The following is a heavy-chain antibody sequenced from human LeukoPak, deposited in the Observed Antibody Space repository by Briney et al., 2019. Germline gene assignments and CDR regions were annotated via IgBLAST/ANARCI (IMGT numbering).Heavy chain of an antibody. V-gene: IGHV1-3*01. CDR2: INAGNGST. Sequence: ASVKVSCKASGYTFTSYAMHWVRQAPGQRLEWMGWINAGNGSTKYSQKFQGRVTITRDTSASTAYMELSSLRSEDTAVYYYARDYAFDIWGQGTMDTVSS. CDR1: GYTFTSYA. CDR3: ARDYAFDI. J-gene: IGHJ3*02.